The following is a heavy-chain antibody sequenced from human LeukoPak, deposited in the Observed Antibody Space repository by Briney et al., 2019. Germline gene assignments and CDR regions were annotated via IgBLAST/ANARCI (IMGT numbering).Heavy chain of an antibody. CDR1: GGSISSYY. CDR2: IYASGST. V-gene: IGHV4-4*07. Sequence: PSETLSLTCTVSGGSISSYYWSWIRQPAGKGLEWIGRIYASGSTNYNPSLKSRVTMSVDTSKNQFSLKLSSVTAADTAVYYCARGPPYYDFWSGNNWSDPWGQGTLVTVSS. D-gene: IGHD3-3*01. J-gene: IGHJ5*02. CDR3: ARGPPYYDFWSGNNWSDP.